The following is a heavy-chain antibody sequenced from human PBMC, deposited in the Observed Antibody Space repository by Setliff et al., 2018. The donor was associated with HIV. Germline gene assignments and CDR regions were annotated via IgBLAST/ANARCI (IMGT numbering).Heavy chain of an antibody. J-gene: IGHJ4*02. D-gene: IGHD3-22*01. CDR2: IYYSGST. CDR1: GGSISGHY. Sequence: SETLSLTCAVYGGSISGHYWSWIRQPPGKGLEWIGYIYYSGSTYYNPSLKSRVTISVDTSKNQFSLKLSSVTAADTAVYYCASLNYYDSSGYYPHWGQGTLVTVSS. CDR3: ASLNYYDSSGYYPH. V-gene: IGHV4-30-4*08.